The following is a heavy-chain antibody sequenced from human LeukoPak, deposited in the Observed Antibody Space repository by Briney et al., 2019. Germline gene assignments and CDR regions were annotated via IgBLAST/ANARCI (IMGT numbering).Heavy chain of an antibody. CDR2: ISSRSSYI. J-gene: IGHJ6*01. CDR1: GFTFSSYS. D-gene: IGHD3-22*01. Sequence: GGSLRLSCAASGFTFSSYSMNCVRQAPGKGLEWVSSISSRSSYIYYADSVKGRFTISRDNAKNSPYLQMNSLRAEDTAVYYCARDDSSGYYSSYYYYYGMDVWGQGTTVTASS. V-gene: IGHV3-21*01. CDR3: ARDDSSGYYSSYYYYYGMDV.